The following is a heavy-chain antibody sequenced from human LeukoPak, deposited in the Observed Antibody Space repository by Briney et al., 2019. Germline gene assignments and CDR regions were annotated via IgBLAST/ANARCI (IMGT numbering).Heavy chain of an antibody. J-gene: IGHJ3*02. CDR3: AKDRNYDFWSGYPDAFDI. D-gene: IGHD3-3*01. Sequence: GGSLRLSCAASGFTFSSYAMHWVRQAPGKGLEWVAVISYDGSNKYYADSVKGRFTISRDNSKNTLYLQMNSLRPEDTAVYYCAKDRNYDFWSGYPDAFDIWGQGTMVTVSS. V-gene: IGHV3-30-3*01. CDR2: ISYDGSNK. CDR1: GFTFSSYA.